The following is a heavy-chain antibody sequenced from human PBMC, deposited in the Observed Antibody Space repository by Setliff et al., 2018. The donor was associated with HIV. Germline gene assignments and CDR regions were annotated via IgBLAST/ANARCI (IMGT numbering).Heavy chain of an antibody. Sequence: GGSLRLSCAASGFTFTNFEFNWVRQAPGKGLEWISYIGNSGSPTYYADSVKGRFTSSRDNARTSLFLEMRSLRDEDTAVYLCANLWELGAWGQGTLVTVSS. V-gene: IGHV3-48*03. CDR1: GFTFTNFE. CDR2: IGNSGSPT. D-gene: IGHD3-16*01. J-gene: IGHJ5*02. CDR3: ANLWELGA.